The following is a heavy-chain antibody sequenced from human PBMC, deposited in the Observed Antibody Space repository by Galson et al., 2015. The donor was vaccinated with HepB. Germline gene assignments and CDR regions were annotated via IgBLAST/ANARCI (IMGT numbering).Heavy chain of an antibody. CDR2: IIPIFGTA. Sequence: SVKVSCKASGGTFSSYAISWVRQAPGQGLEWMGGIIPIFGTANYAQKFQGRVTITADESTSTAYMELSSLRSEDTAVYYCARDEGYCSSTSCHGTPDYWGQGTLVTVSS. CDR1: GGTFSSYA. CDR3: ARDEGYCSSTSCHGTPDY. J-gene: IGHJ4*02. V-gene: IGHV1-69*13. D-gene: IGHD2-2*01.